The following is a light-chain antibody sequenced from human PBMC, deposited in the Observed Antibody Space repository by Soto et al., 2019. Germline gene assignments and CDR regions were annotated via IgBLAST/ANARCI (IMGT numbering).Light chain of an antibody. V-gene: IGKV1-5*03. CDR1: QSISTW. CDR3: QQYDTYSPWS. J-gene: IGKJ1*01. Sequence: DIQMTQSPSTLSASVGDRDTITCRASQSISTWLAWYQQKPGRAPKILIYKASSLDSGVPSRFSGSGSGTEFTLTISSLQPDDFATYYCQQYDTYSPWSFGQGTKVEIK. CDR2: KAS.